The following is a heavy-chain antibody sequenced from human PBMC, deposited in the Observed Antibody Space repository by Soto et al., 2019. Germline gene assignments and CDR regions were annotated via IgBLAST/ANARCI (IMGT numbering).Heavy chain of an antibody. CDR3: ARDGNGYGFDY. Sequence: SVKVSCKASGGTFSSYTISWVRQAPGQGLEWMGRIIPILGIANYAQKFQGRVTMTADKSTSTAYMELRSLRSEDTAVYYCARDGNGYGFDYRGQGTLVTVSS. J-gene: IGHJ4*02. CDR2: IIPILGIA. D-gene: IGHD5-12*01. V-gene: IGHV1-69*04. CDR1: GGTFSSYT.